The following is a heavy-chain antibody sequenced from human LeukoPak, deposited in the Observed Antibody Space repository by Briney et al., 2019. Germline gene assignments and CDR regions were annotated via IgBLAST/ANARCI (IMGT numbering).Heavy chain of an antibody. D-gene: IGHD1-26*01. V-gene: IGHV4-59*12. J-gene: IGHJ4*02. CDR3: ARDRGVEGADTFDY. CDR1: GGSISSYY. CDR2: IYYSGST. Sequence: SETLSLTCTVSGGSISSYYWSWIRQPPGKGLEWIGYIYYSGSTNYNPSLKSRVTISVDTSKNQFSLKLSSVTAADTAVYYCARDRGVEGADTFDYWGQGTLVTVSS.